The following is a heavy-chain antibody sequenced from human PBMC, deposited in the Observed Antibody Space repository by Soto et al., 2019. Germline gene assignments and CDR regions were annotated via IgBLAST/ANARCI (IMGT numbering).Heavy chain of an antibody. CDR3: ATGHFLTGYYNYYGMDV. D-gene: IGHD3-9*01. V-gene: IGHV1-24*01. J-gene: IGHJ6*02. CDR1: GYTLTELS. CDR2: FDPEDGET. Sequence: ASVKVSCKVSGYTLTELSMHWVRQAPGKGLEWMGGFDPEDGETIYAQKFQGRVTMTEDTSTDTAYMELSSLRSEDTAVYYCATGHFLTGYYNYYGMDVWGQGTTVTVS.